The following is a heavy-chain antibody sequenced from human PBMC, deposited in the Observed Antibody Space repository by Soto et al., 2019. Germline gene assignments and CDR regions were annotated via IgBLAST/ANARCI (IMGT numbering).Heavy chain of an antibody. Sequence: SSETLSLTCAVYGGSFSGYYWSWIRQPPGKGLEWIGEINHSGSTNYNPSLKSRVTISVDTSKNQFSLKLSSVTAADTAVYYCARGSFIVVVVAARTGWFDPWGQGTLVTVSS. CDR3: ARGSFIVVVVAARTGWFDP. V-gene: IGHV4-34*01. CDR2: INHSGST. CDR1: GGSFSGYY. D-gene: IGHD2-15*01. J-gene: IGHJ5*02.